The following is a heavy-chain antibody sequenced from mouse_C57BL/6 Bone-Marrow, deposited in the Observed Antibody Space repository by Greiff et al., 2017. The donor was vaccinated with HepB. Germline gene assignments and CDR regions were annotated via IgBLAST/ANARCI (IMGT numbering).Heavy chain of an antibody. D-gene: IGHD1-1*01. J-gene: IGHJ1*03. Sequence: EVHLVESGGGLVQPKGSLKLSCAASGFSFNTYAMNWVRQAPGKGLEWVARIRSKSNNYATYYADSVKDRFTISRDDSESMLYLQMNNLKTEDTAMYYCVSHGDYYYYGSSRYFDVWGTGTTVTVSS. CDR2: IRSKSNNYAT. CDR3: VSHGDYYYYGSSRYFDV. CDR1: GFSFNTYA. V-gene: IGHV10-1*01.